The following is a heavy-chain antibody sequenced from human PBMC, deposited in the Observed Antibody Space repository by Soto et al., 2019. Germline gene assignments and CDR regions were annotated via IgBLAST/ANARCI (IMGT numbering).Heavy chain of an antibody. Sequence: GGSLRLSCAASGFTFSSYGMHWVRQAPGKGLEWVAVISYDGSNKYYADSVKGRFTISRDNSKNTLYLQMNSLRAEDAAVYYCAKVKGLGFGEQYGMDVWGQGTTVTVSS. CDR2: ISYDGSNK. D-gene: IGHD3-10*01. J-gene: IGHJ6*02. CDR3: AKVKGLGFGEQYGMDV. CDR1: GFTFSSYG. V-gene: IGHV3-30*18.